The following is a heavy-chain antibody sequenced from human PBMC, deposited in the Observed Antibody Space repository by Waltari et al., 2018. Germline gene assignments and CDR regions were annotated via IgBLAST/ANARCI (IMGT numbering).Heavy chain of an antibody. J-gene: IGHJ3*02. V-gene: IGHV3-23*04. D-gene: IGHD1-26*01. CDR1: GFTFSSYA. CDR2: ISGSGGST. Sequence: EVQLVESGEGLVQPGGSLRLSCAASGFTFSSYAMSWVRQAPGKGLEWVSAISGSGGSTYYAESVKGRFTISRDNSKNTLYLQMNSLRAEDTAVYYCANSPQWEEGAFDIWGQGTMVTVSS. CDR3: ANSPQWEEGAFDI.